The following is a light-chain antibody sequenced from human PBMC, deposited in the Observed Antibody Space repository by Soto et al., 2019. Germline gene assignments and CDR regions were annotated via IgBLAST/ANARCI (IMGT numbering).Light chain of an antibody. CDR1: SSNIGAGYD. CDR3: QSYDISLSGYV. Sequence: QAVVTQPPSVSGAPGQRVTISCTGSSSNIGAGYDVHWYQQLPGTAPKLLIYGNSNRPSGVPDRFSGSKSGTSASLAITGLQAEDVADYYCQSYDISLSGYVFGTGTNVTVL. V-gene: IGLV1-40*01. J-gene: IGLJ1*01. CDR2: GNS.